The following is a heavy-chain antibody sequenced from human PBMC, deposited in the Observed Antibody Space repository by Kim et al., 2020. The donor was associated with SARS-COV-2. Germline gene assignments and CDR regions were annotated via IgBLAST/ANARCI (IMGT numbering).Heavy chain of an antibody. Sequence: SETLSLTCTVSGGSISSGGYYWSWIRQHPGKGLEWIGYIYYSGSTYYNPSLKSRVTISVDTSKNQFSLKLSSVTAADTAVYYCARDRVAADEGPHLHYYYGMDVWGQGTTVTVSS. V-gene: IGHV4-31*03. CDR1: GGSISSGGYY. CDR3: ARDRVAADEGPHLHYYYGMDV. J-gene: IGHJ6*02. CDR2: IYYSGST. D-gene: IGHD6-13*01.